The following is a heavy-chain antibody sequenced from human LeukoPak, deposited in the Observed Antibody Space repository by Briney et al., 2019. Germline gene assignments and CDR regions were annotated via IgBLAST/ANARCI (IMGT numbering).Heavy chain of an antibody. CDR3: ARAYSSSWHNFDY. CDR2: IKPDGSEK. V-gene: IGHV3-7*01. CDR1: GFTFSSYW. D-gene: IGHD6-13*01. Sequence: GGSLRLSCAASGFTFSSYWMSWVRQAPGKGLEWVANIKPDGSEKYYVDSVRGRFTISRDNAKNSLYLQMNSLRAEDTAVYYCARAYSSSWHNFDYWGQGTLVTVSS. J-gene: IGHJ4*02.